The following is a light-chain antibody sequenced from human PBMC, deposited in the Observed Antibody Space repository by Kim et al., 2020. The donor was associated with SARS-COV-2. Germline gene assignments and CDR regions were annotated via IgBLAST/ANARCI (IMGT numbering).Light chain of an antibody. Sequence: GQRGTISCSGSSSNIGRNYVYWYQQLPGTAPKLLIYRDNQRPSGVPDRFSGSKSGTSASLAISGLRSEDEADYYCTAWDDSLSGRVFGGGTQLTVL. CDR3: TAWDDSLSGRV. CDR1: SSNIGRNY. CDR2: RDN. V-gene: IGLV1-47*01. J-gene: IGLJ3*02.